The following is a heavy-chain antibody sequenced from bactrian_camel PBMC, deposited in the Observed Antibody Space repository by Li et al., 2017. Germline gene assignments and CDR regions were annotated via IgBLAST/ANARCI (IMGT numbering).Heavy chain of an antibody. CDR3: AADRGCPSGLLVPTHYNY. CDR2: IDQITGYT. V-gene: IGHV3-3*01. Sequence: HVQLVESGGGSVQAEGPLRLACAASGDIYSRRCMAWFRQAPGKEREGVGGIDQITGYTSYADSVKGRSTISQDAAKITLYLQMNSLRPEDTAMYFCAADRGCPSGLLVPTHYNYWGQGTQVTVS. D-gene: IGHD3*01. CDR1: GDIYSRRC. J-gene: IGHJ4*01.